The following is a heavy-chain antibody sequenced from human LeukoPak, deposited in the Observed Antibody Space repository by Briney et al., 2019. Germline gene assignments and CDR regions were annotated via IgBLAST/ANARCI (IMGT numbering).Heavy chain of an antibody. CDR2: IYYSGST. D-gene: IGHD5-18*01. V-gene: IGHV4-61*01. CDR1: GGSVSSGSYY. CDR3: AREPRGYSYGYYFDY. J-gene: IGHJ4*02. Sequence: SETLSLTCTVSGGSVSSGSYYWSWIRQPPGKGLEWIGYIYYSGSTYYNPSLKSRVTISVDTSKNQFSLKLSSVTAADTAVYYCAREPRGYSYGYYFDYWGQGTLVTVSS.